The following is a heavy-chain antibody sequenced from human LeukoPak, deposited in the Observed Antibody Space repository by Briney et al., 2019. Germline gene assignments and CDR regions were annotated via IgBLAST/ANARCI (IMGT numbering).Heavy chain of an antibody. Sequence: ASVKVSCKASGYTFTGYYMHWVRQAPGQGLEWMGWINPNSGGTNYAQKFQGRVTMTRDTSISTAYMELSRLRSDDTAVYYCARDPRWRELLSQPHPPDYWGQGTLVTVSS. CDR3: ARDPRWRELLSQPHPPDY. V-gene: IGHV1-2*02. CDR1: GYTFTGYY. J-gene: IGHJ4*02. D-gene: IGHD1-26*01. CDR2: INPNSGGT.